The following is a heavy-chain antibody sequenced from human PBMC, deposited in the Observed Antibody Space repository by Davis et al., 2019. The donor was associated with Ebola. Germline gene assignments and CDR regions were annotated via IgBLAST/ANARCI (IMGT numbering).Heavy chain of an antibody. CDR3: ARDLDYYGSGSYDY. Sequence: ASVKVSCKASGYTFTGYYMHWVRQAPGQGLEWMGWINPNSGGTNYAQKFQGWVTMTRDTSISTAYMELSRLRSDDTAVYYCARDLDYYGSGSYDYWGQGTLVTVSS. CDR1: GYTFTGYY. CDR2: INPNSGGT. J-gene: IGHJ4*02. D-gene: IGHD3-10*01. V-gene: IGHV1-2*04.